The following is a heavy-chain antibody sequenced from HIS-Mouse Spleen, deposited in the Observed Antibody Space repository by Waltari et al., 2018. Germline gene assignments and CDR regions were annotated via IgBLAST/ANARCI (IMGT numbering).Heavy chain of an antibody. D-gene: IGHD4-4*01. CDR3: ARGHDYSNYFDY. J-gene: IGHJ4*02. CDR2: MNPNSGNT. V-gene: IGHV1-8*01. Sequence: QVQLVQSGAEVKKPGASVKVSCKASGYTFTSSDTNLGRQATGQGLEWMGWMNPNSGNTGYAQKFQGRVTMTRNTSISTAYMELSSLRSEDTAVYYCARGHDYSNYFDYWGQGTLVTVSS. CDR1: GYTFTSSD.